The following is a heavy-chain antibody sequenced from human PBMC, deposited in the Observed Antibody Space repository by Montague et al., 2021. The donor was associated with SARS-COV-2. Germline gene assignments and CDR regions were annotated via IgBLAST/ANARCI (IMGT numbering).Heavy chain of an antibody. CDR3: ARNPHRTYFYGSGIYLLNHSFDY. D-gene: IGHD3-10*01. CDR2: INYDGSET. J-gene: IGHJ4*02. CDR1: GFTLYAYW. Sequence: SRRLSCAASGFTLYAYWMNWVRQAPGKGLEWVAHINYDGSETYYVGSVKGRFTISRDNANNALHLQMNNLRAADTAVYFCARNPHRTYFYGSGIYLLNHSFDYWGPGTLVTVSS. V-gene: IGHV3-7*01.